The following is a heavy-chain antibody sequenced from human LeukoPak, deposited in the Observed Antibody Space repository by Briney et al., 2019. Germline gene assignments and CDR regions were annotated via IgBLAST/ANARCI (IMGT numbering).Heavy chain of an antibody. CDR1: GYTFTSYY. CDR3: ARHRLHRLYYDSGGYYHDAFDI. D-gene: IGHD3-22*01. Sequence: ASVKVSCKASGYTFTSYYMHWVRQAPGQGLEWMGIINPSGGSTSYAQKFQGRVTMTRDTSTGTVYMELSSLRSEDTAVYYCARHRLHRLYYDSGGYYHDAFDIWGQGTMVTVSS. CDR2: INPSGGST. J-gene: IGHJ3*02. V-gene: IGHV1-46*01.